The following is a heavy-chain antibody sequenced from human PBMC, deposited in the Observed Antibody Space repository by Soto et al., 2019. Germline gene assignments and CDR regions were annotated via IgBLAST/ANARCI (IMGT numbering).Heavy chain of an antibody. Sequence: QVQLVESGGGVVQPGRSLRLSCAASGFTFSSYGMHWVRQAPGKGLEWVAVIWYDGRNKYYADSVKGRFTISRDNSKNXMYMQMNSLRAEDMAVYYCARDEGLGVNYYYYGMDVWGQGTTVTVSS. V-gene: IGHV3-33*01. J-gene: IGHJ6*02. CDR2: IWYDGRNK. CDR1: GFTFSSYG. D-gene: IGHD3-10*01. CDR3: ARDEGLGVNYYYYGMDV.